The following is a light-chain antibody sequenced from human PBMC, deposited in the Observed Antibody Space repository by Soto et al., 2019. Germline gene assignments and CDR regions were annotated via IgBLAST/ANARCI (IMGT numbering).Light chain of an antibody. Sequence: QSALTQPASVSGSPGQSITISCTGTSSDVGGYNYVSWYQQYPGKVPKLMIYDVSYRPSGVSNRFSGSKSGNTASLTISGLHAEDEADYYCSSYTSSSTDVFGTGTKVTVL. J-gene: IGLJ1*01. CDR3: SSYTSSSTDV. V-gene: IGLV2-14*01. CDR2: DVS. CDR1: SSDVGGYNY.